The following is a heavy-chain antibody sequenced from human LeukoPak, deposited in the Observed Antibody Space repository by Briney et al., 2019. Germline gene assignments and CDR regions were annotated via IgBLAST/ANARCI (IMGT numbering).Heavy chain of an antibody. CDR2: ISSSSSYI. V-gene: IGHV3-21*01. J-gene: IGHJ5*02. CDR3: ARENTMMEYSFDP. Sequence: MTGGSLRLSCAASGFTFSSYSMNWVRQAPGKGLEWVSSISSSSSYIYYADSVKGRFTISRDNAKNSLYLQMNSLRAEDTAVYYCARENTMMEYSFDPWGQGTLVTVSS. CDR1: GFTFSSYS. D-gene: IGHD3-22*01.